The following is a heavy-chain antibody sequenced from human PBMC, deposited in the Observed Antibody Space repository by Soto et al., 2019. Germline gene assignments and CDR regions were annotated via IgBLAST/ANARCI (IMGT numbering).Heavy chain of an antibody. D-gene: IGHD3-10*01. V-gene: IGHV1-18*01. CDR2: ISTWNGDT. CDR1: GYTYTSYP. CDR3: ARDVADLGVAP. Sequence: QVQLVQSGPEVKKPGASLKVSCKASGYTYTSYPITWVRQAPGQGLEWVGWISTWNGDTNYAQNFQGRVSMTTDTATTTAYMELRSLRSDDTAVYYCARDVADLGVAPWGQGTLVTVSS. J-gene: IGHJ5*02.